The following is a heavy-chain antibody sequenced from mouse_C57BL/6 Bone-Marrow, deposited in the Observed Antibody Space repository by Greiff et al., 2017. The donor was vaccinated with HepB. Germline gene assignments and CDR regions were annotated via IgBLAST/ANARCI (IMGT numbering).Heavy chain of an antibody. V-gene: IGHV5-4*01. CDR3: ASDYDAAMDY. D-gene: IGHD2-12*01. CDR2: ISDGGSYT. CDR1: GFTFSSYA. J-gene: IGHJ4*01. Sequence: EAQLVESGGGLVKPGGSLKLSCAASGFTFSSYAMSWVRQTPEKRLEWVATISDGGSYTYYPDNVKGRFTISRDNAKNNLYLQMSHLKSEDTAMYYCASDYDAAMDYWGQGTSVTVSS.